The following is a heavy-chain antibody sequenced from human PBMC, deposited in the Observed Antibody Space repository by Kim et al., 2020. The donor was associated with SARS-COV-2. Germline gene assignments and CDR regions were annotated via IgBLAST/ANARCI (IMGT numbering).Heavy chain of an antibody. CDR1: GYTLTELS. D-gene: IGHD2-15*01. Sequence: ASVKVSCKVSGYTLTELSMHWVRQAPGKGLEWMGGFDPEDGETIYAQKFQGRVTMNEDTSTDTAYMELSSLRSEETAVYYCATGKGYCSGGSCYSPFLLRYWGQGTLVTVSS. V-gene: IGHV1-24*01. CDR3: ATGKGYCSGGSCYSPFLLRY. J-gene: IGHJ4*02. CDR2: FDPEDGET.